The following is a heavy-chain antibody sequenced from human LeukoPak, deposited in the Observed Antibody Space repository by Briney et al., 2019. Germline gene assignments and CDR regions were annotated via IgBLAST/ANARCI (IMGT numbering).Heavy chain of an antibody. CDR1: RFTFSSYD. V-gene: IGHV3-30*18. D-gene: IGHD2-21*01. J-gene: IGHJ4*02. CDR3: AKGTVVYCDY. Sequence: GRSLRLYCAASRFTFSSYDMHWVRQAPGKGLEGVADISYDGSNKYYANSVKGRFTISRDNSKNPLYLQINSLRAEDTAVYYCAKGTVVYCDYWGQGTLVTVSS. CDR2: ISYDGSNK.